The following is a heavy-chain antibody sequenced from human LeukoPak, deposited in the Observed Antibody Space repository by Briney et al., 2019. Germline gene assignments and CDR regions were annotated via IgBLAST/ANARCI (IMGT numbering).Heavy chain of an antibody. J-gene: IGHJ3*02. Sequence: PSGTLFLTCSVSGGSIAESSDYWSWIRQPPGKGLEWIGYVFYDGDTTSNPSLKSRVTISVDTSKNQFSLRLTSVTAADTAVYYCAREEMAATPRRIGAFDIWGHGTMVTVSS. D-gene: IGHD5-24*01. V-gene: IGHV4-61*01. CDR1: GGSIAESSDY. CDR3: AREEMAATPRRIGAFDI. CDR2: VFYDGDT.